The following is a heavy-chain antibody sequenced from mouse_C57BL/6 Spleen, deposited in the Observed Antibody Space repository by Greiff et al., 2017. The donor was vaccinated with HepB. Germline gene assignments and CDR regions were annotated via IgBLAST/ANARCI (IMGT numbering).Heavy chain of an antibody. CDR2: IYPGDGDT. Sequence: VQLQQSGPELVKPGASVKISCKASGYAFSSSWMNWVKQRPGKGLEWIGRIYPGDGDTNYNGKLKGKATLTADKASSTAYMQLSSLTSEDSAVYFCAPYYYCSSSIYFDYWGQGTTLTVSS. J-gene: IGHJ2*01. V-gene: IGHV1-82*01. CDR3: APYYYCSSSIYFDY. D-gene: IGHD1-1*01. CDR1: GYAFSSSW.